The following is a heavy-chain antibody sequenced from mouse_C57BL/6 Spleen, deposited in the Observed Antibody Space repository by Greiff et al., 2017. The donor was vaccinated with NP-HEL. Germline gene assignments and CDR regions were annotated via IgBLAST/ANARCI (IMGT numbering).Heavy chain of an antibody. J-gene: IGHJ2*01. D-gene: IGHD1-1*01. CDR2: IYPGSGNT. Sequence: VQLQQSGAELVRPGASVKLSCKASGYTFTDYYINWVKQRPGQGLEWIARIYPGSGNTYYNEKFKGKATLTAEKSSSTAYMQLSSLTSEDSAVYFCARRGDGSSYGYWGQGTTLTVSS. V-gene: IGHV1-76*01. CDR3: ARRGDGSSYGY. CDR1: GYTFTDYY.